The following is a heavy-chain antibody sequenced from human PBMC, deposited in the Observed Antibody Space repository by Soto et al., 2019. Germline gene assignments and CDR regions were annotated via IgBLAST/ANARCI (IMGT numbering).Heavy chain of an antibody. CDR3: ARVSSGSYSFDY. Sequence: EVQLVESGGGLVQPGGSLRLSCTTSGFTFSSYEMNWVRQAPGKGLDWISYISSSSSYIYYADSVKGRFTISRDNAKNSLYLQMNSLRAEDTAVYYCARVSSGSYSFDYWGQGTLVTVSS. CDR1: GFTFSSYE. J-gene: IGHJ4*02. CDR2: ISSSSSYI. D-gene: IGHD1-26*01. V-gene: IGHV3-48*03.